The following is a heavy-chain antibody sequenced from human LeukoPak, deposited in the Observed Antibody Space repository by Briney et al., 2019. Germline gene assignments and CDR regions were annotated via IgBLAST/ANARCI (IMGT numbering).Heavy chain of an antibody. V-gene: IGHV1-18*01. CDR3: ARVLDYGGRPYYFDY. CDR2: ISAYNGNT. J-gene: IGHJ4*02. D-gene: IGHD4-23*01. Sequence: GASVKVSCKASGYAFTSYGISWVRQAPGQGLEWMGWISAYNGNTNYAQKLQGRVTMTTDTSTSTAYMELRSLRSDDTAVYYCARVLDYGGRPYYFDYWGQGTLVTVSS. CDR1: GYAFTSYG.